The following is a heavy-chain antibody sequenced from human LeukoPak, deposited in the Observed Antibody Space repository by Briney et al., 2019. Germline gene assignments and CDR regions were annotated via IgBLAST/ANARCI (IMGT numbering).Heavy chain of an antibody. J-gene: IGHJ3*02. D-gene: IGHD1-26*01. CDR2: INAGNGNT. V-gene: IGHV1-3*01. CDR1: GYTFTSYA. CDR3: ARGVEWELLGLDDPDDAFDI. Sequence: ASVKVSCKASGYTFTSYAMHWVRQAPGQRLEWMGWINAGNGNTKYSQKFQGRVTITRDTSASTAYMELSSLRSEDTAVYYCARGVEWELLGLDDPDDAFDIWGQETMVTVSS.